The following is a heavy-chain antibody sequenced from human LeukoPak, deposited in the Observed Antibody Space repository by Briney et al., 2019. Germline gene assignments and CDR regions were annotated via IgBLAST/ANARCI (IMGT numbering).Heavy chain of an antibody. Sequence: GASVKVSCKASGYTFTSYDINWVRQATGQGLEWMGWMNPNSGNTGYAQKFQGRVTMTRNTSISTAFMELSSLRSEDTAVYYCARDCSGRDSSGYQDGFDYWGQGTLVTVSS. CDR1: GYTFTSYD. D-gene: IGHD3-22*01. J-gene: IGHJ4*02. V-gene: IGHV1-8*01. CDR3: ARDCSGRDSSGYQDGFDY. CDR2: MNPNSGNT.